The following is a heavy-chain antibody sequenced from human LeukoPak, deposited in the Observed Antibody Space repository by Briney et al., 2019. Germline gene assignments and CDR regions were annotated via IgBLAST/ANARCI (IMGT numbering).Heavy chain of an antibody. CDR1: GYKFTTYW. J-gene: IGHJ4*02. V-gene: IGHV5-51*01. CDR2: IYPGDSDT. D-gene: IGHD3-9*01. Sequence: GESLKISCKGSGYKFTTYWIGWVRQVPGKGLEWMGIIYPGDSDTRYSPSFQGQVTISADKSISTAYLQWSSLKASDTAMYYCARLGYYDILTGLVDLNDYWGQGTLVTVSS. CDR3: ARLGYYDILTGLVDLNDY.